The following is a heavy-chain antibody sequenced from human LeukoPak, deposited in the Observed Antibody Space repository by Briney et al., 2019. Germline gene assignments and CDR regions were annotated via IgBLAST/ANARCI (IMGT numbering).Heavy chain of an antibody. CDR3: ARGVEGIDY. J-gene: IGHJ4*02. CDR1: GLTLSSYR. D-gene: IGHD2-15*01. CDR2: IETDGKSA. Sequence: GGSLRLSCAVSGLTLSSYRMHWVRQAPGKGLVWVSAIETDGKSATYADSVKGRFTISRDNAKNSLYLPMNSLRAEDTAVYYCARGVEGIDYWGQGTLVTVSS. V-gene: IGHV3-74*01.